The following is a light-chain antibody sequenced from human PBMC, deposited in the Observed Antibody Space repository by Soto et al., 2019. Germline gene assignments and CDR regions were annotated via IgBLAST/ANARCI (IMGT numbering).Light chain of an antibody. Sequence: QLVLTQSPSASASLGASVKLTCTLSSGHSSYPIAWHQQQPEKGPRNLMKLNSDGSHTKGDGIPDRFSGSSSGAERYLTISSLQSEDEADYYCQTWGTGTVVFGGGTKLTVL. V-gene: IGLV4-69*01. J-gene: IGLJ2*01. CDR3: QTWGTGTVV. CDR2: LNSDGSH. CDR1: SGHSSYP.